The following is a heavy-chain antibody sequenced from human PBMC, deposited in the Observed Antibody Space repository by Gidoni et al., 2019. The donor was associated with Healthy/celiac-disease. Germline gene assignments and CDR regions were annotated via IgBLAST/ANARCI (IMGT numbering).Heavy chain of an antibody. V-gene: IGHV4-31*03. J-gene: IGHJ4*02. CDR3: ASGTNTVVTLNY. CDR1: RASISSGGYY. Sequence: QVQLQESGPGLVQPSQTLSLTCTVSRASISSGGYYWSWIRQHPGKGLEWIGYIYYSGSTYYNPSLKSRVTISVDTSKNQFSLKLSSVTAADTAVYYCASGTNTVVTLNYWGQGTLVTVSS. D-gene: IGHD2-8*01. CDR2: IYYSGST.